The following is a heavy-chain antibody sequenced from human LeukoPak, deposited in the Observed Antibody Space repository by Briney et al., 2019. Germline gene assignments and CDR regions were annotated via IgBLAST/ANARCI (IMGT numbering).Heavy chain of an antibody. CDR3: ARALRLWGGNSGIAFDI. D-gene: IGHD4-23*01. J-gene: IGHJ3*02. Sequence: SETLSPTCTVSGGSISSYYWSWIRQPPGKGLEWIGYIYNSGSTNYNHSLKSRVTISEDMSNNQFSLKLSSVTAADTAVYYCARALRLWGGNSGIAFDIWGQGTMVTVSS. CDR2: IYNSGST. V-gene: IGHV4-59*01. CDR1: GGSISSYY.